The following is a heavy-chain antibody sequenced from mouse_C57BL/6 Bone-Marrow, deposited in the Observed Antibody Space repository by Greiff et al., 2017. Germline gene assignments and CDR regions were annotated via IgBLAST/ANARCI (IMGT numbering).Heavy chain of an antibody. V-gene: IGHV5-16*01. J-gene: IGHJ2*01. D-gene: IGHD1-1*01. Sequence: EVMLVESEGGLVQPGSSMKLSCTASGFTFSDYYMAWVRQVPEKGLEWVANINYDGSSTYYLDSLKSRFIISRDNAKNILYLQMSSLKSEDTATYYCARAYGRGYFDYWGQGTTLTVSS. CDR1: GFTFSDYY. CDR2: INYDGSST. CDR3: ARAYGRGYFDY.